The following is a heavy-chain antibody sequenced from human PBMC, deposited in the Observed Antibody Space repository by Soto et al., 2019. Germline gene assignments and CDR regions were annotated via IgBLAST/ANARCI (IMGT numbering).Heavy chain of an antibody. CDR1: GFTFSRVS. J-gene: IGHJ4*02. V-gene: IGHV3-21*01. CDR2: ISSASSET. Sequence: PGGSLRLSCEASGFTFSRVSMNWVRQAPGKGLEWVASISSASSETWYSDSVKGRFIISRDNAQNSLFLQMNTLRPDDSAIYYCARVAYWGPGTQVTVSS. CDR3: ARVAY.